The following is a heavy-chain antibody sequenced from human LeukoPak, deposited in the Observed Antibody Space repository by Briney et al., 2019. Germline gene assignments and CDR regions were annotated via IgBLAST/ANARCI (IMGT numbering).Heavy chain of an antibody. J-gene: IGHJ4*02. CDR3: ARDGRRGSYYLSFDY. D-gene: IGHD1-26*01. Sequence: ASVKVSCKASGGTFSSYAISWVRQAPGQGLEWMGGIIPIFGTANYAQKFQGRVTITTDESTSTAYMELSSLRSEDTAVYYCARDGRRGSYYLSFDYWGQGTLVTVSS. V-gene: IGHV1-69*05. CDR1: GGTFSSYA. CDR2: IIPIFGTA.